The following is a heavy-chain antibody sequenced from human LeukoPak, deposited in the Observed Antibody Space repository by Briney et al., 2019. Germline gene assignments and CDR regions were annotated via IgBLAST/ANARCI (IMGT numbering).Heavy chain of an antibody. CDR3: ARVNYNSTGYVDY. CDR2: FDPEDGET. CDR1: GYTLTELS. D-gene: IGHD3-22*01. V-gene: IGHV1-24*01. J-gene: IGHJ4*02. Sequence: GASVKVSCKASGYTLTELSMHWVRQAPGKGLEWMGGFDPEDGETIYAQKFQGRVTMTEDTSTDTAYMELRSLRSDDTAVYYCARVNYNSTGYVDYWGQGTLVTVSS.